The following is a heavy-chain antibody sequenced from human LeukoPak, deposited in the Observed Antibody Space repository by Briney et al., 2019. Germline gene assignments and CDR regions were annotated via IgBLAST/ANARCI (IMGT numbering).Heavy chain of an antibody. V-gene: IGHV4-59*01. CDR2: IYYSGST. CDR1: GGSISSSY. CDR3: ARYNYDFWSGYSKWFDP. J-gene: IGHJ5*02. D-gene: IGHD3-3*01. Sequence: SSETLSLTCTVSGGSISSSYWSWIRQPPGKGLEWIGYIYYSGSTNYNPSLKSRVTISVDTSKNQFSLKLSSVTAADTAVYYCARYNYDFWSGYSKWFDPWGQGTLVTVSS.